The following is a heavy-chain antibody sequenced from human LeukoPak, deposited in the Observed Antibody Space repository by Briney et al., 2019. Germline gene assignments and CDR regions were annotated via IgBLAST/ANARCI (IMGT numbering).Heavy chain of an antibody. J-gene: IGHJ4*02. CDR1: GFTFSSHG. CDR2: ISYDGSKK. CDR3: AKDNDSSGYYYGLALDY. D-gene: IGHD3-22*01. Sequence: GGSLRLSCAASGFTFSSHGMHWVRQAPGKGLEWVVVISYDGSKKYYADSVKGRFTISRDNPKNTLYLQMNSLRAEDTAVYYCAKDNDSSGYYYGLALDYWGQGTLVTVSS. V-gene: IGHV3-30*18.